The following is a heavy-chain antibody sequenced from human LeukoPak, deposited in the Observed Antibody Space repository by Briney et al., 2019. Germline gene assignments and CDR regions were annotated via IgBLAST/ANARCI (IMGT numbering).Heavy chain of an antibody. CDR2: ISGSGGRT. V-gene: IGHV3-23*01. Sequence: GGSLRLSCAASGFTFDSYAINWVRQAPGKGLEWVSRISGSGGRTDYADSVKGRFTISRDNSKNTLYLQMNSLRAEDTAVYYCAKDLRGYSGYDYFDYWGQGTLVTVSS. J-gene: IGHJ4*02. D-gene: IGHD5-12*01. CDR1: GFTFDSYA. CDR3: AKDLRGYSGYDYFDY.